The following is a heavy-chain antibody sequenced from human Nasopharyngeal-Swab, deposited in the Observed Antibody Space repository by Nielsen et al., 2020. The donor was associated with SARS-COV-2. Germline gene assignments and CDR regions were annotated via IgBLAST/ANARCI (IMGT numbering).Heavy chain of an antibody. CDR1: GYTFTSYA. Sequence: ASVKVSCKASGYTFTSYAMNWVRQAPGQGLEWMGWINTNTGNPTYAQGFTGRFVFSLDTSVSTAYLQISSLKAEDTAVYYCAIHSSSWFDLYYYDMDVWGQGTTVTVPS. V-gene: IGHV7-4-1*02. J-gene: IGHJ6*02. CDR2: INTNTGNP. D-gene: IGHD6-13*01. CDR3: AIHSSSWFDLYYYDMDV.